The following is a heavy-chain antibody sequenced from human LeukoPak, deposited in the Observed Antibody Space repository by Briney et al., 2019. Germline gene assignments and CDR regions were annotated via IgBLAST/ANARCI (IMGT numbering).Heavy chain of an antibody. V-gene: IGHV1-69*01. D-gene: IGHD6-19*01. CDR2: IIPIIGTA. Sequence: ASVKVSCKASGGTFISYAISWVRQAPGQGLEWMGGIIPIIGTANYAQKFQGRVTITADESTSTAYMELSSLRSEDTAVYYCARVVGSGWYPAIFDYWGQGTLVTVSS. CDR3: ARVVGSGWYPAIFDY. CDR1: GGTFISYA. J-gene: IGHJ4*02.